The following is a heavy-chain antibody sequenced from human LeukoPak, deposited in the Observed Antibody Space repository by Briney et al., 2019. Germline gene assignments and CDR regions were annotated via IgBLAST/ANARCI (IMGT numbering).Heavy chain of an antibody. CDR3: ARLGGYSYGEVDY. Sequence: GASLKISWKGSGYSFTSYWIGWGRQMAGKGLERMGIIYPGDYNTRYSPSYQGQVTISADKSISTASRQWSSLKASDTAMYYCARLGGYSYGEVDYWGQGTLVTVSS. J-gene: IGHJ4*02. CDR1: GYSFTSYW. V-gene: IGHV5-51*01. CDR2: IYPGDYNT. D-gene: IGHD5-18*01.